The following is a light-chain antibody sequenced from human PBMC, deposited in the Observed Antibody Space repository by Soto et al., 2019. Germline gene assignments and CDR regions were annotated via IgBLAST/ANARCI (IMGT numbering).Light chain of an antibody. Sequence: ERVLTQSPATLSVSPGERVTLSCGASLPVSRNLAWHQQKPGQAPRLLFYGASTGATGLPARFKGSGYATQFTLTINSLKAEDCAVYYWQQYYNWPRNFGQGTRLEIK. J-gene: IGKJ5*01. CDR3: QQYYNWPRN. CDR1: LPVSRN. V-gene: IGKV3-15*01. CDR2: GAS.